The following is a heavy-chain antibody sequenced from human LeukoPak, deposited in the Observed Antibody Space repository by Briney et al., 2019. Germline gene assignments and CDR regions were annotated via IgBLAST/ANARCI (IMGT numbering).Heavy chain of an antibody. Sequence: GGSLRLSCAPSGFSFTSYGMHWVRQAPGKGLEWVAFIRFDESDKFYQDSVKGRFTISRDTSKSMLFLEMNGLKSEDTAVYYCVKDHPSLAYWGQGTLVTVSS. CDR2: IRFDESDK. CDR3: VKDHPSLAY. V-gene: IGHV3-30*02. CDR1: GFSFTSYG. J-gene: IGHJ4*02.